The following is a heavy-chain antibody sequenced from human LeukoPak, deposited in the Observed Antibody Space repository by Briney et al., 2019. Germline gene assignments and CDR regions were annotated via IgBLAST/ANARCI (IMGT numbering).Heavy chain of an antibody. J-gene: IGHJ5*02. CDR3: ARGPRFGELLWHWFDP. V-gene: IGHV4-39*07. Sequence: PSETLSLTCTVSGGSISSSSYYWGWIRQPPGKGLEWIGSIYYSGSTYYSPSLKSRVTISEDTSKNQFSLKLRSVTAADTAVYYCARGPRFGELLWHWFDPWGQGTLVTVSS. CDR2: IYYSGST. CDR1: GGSISSSSYY. D-gene: IGHD3-10*01.